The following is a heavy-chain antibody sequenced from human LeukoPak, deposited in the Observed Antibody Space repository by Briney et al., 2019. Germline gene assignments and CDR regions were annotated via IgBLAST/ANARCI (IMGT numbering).Heavy chain of an antibody. D-gene: IGHD4-17*01. V-gene: IGHV3-33*01. CDR1: GFTFSSYG. CDR3: ARDEAVMTTVLSDAFDI. CDR2: IRYDGSKK. J-gene: IGHJ3*02. Sequence: GRSLRLSCAASGFTFSSYGMHWVRQAPGKGLEWVALIRYDGSKKFYTDSVKGRFTISRDNSKNTLYLQMNSLRAEDTAVYYCARDEAVMTTVLSDAFDIWGQGTMVTVSS.